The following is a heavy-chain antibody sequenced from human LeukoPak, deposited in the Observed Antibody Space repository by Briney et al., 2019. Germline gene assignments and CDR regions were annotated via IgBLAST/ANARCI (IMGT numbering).Heavy chain of an antibody. D-gene: IGHD6-13*01. CDR1: GFTFSSYA. CDR3: ARGGGSSWYSQLAY. CDR2: ISSNGGST. V-gene: IGHV3-64*01. Sequence: GGSLRLSCAASGFTFSSYAMHWVRQAPGKRLEYVSAISSNGGSTYYANSVKGRFTISRDNSKNTLYLQMGSLRAEDMAVYYCARGGGSSWYSQLAYWGQGTLVTVSS. J-gene: IGHJ4*02.